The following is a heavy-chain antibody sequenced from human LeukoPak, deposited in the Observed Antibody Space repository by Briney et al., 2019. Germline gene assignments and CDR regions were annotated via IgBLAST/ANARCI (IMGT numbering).Heavy chain of an antibody. J-gene: IGHJ5*02. CDR2: IYYSGST. CDR3: ARDPGGSGSYPNWFDP. Sequence: SQTLSLTCTVSGGSISSGGYYWSWIRQHPGKGLEWIGYIYYSGSTYYNPSLKSRVTISVDTSKNQFSLKPSSVTAAGTAVYYCARDPGGSGSYPNWFDPWGQGTLVTVSS. D-gene: IGHD3-10*01. CDR1: GGSISSGGYY. V-gene: IGHV4-31*03.